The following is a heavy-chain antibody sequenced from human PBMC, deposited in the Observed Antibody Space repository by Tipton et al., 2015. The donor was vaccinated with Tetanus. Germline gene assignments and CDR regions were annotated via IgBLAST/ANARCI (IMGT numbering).Heavy chain of an antibody. CDR2: IFYNGST. V-gene: IGHV4-61*01. CDR3: ARSEQQLVRGYYYYYYMDV. J-gene: IGHJ6*03. D-gene: IGHD6-13*01. Sequence: LRLSCSVSGASVTSGYYYWSWIRQPPGKGLEWIGFIFYNGSTYFNPSLKSRVAISVDTSKIQFSLRLASVTAADTAVYYCARSEQQLVRGYYYYYYMDVWGKGTTVTVSS. CDR1: GASVTSGYYY.